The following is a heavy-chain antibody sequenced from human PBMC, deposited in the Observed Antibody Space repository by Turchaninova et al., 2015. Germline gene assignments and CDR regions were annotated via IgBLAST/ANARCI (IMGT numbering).Heavy chain of an antibody. J-gene: IGHJ5*02. CDR1: GDSIINYY. Sequence: GELQESGPGLVKPSETLSLTCTVFGDSIINYYCSWIRQPAGKGLEYIGRIHSSGSTNYNPSLNSRVTISVDKSKNHFSLKLRSVTAADTAVYSCAGDHLRSSDPYNWFDPWGQGTLVTVSS. CDR3: AGDHLRSSDPYNWFDP. D-gene: IGHD6-6*01. CDR2: IHSSGST. V-gene: IGHV4-4*07.